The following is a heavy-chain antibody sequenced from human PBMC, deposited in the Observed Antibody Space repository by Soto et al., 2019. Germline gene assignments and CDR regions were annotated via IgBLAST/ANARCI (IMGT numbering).Heavy chain of an antibody. V-gene: IGHV4-61*01. Sequence: SETLSLTCTVSGGSVSSGSYYWSWIRQPPGKGLEWIGYIYYSGSTNYNPSLKSRVTISVDTSKNQFSLKLSSVTAADTAVYYCAREEEHYASKYYHYGMDVWGQGTTVTVSS. CDR3: AREEEHYASKYYHYGMDV. J-gene: IGHJ6*02. CDR2: IYYSGST. D-gene: IGHD3-22*01. CDR1: GGSVSSGSYY.